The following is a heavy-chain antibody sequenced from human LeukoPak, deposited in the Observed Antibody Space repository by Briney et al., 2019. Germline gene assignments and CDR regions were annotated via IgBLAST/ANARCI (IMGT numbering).Heavy chain of an antibody. CDR2: IIPIFGTA. D-gene: IGHD1-26*01. V-gene: IGHV1-69*05. CDR3: ARDGRFAAYEPDY. Sequence: SVKVSCKASGGTFSSYAISWVRQAPGQGLEWMGGIIPIFGTANYAQKFQGRVTITTDESTSTAYMELSSLRSEDTAVYYCARDGRFAAYEPDYWGQGTLVTVSS. CDR1: GGTFSSYA. J-gene: IGHJ4*02.